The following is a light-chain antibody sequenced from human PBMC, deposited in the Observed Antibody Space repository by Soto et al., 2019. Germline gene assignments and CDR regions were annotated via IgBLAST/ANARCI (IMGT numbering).Light chain of an antibody. CDR3: QSYDSSRSGVV. J-gene: IGLJ3*02. V-gene: IGLV1-40*01. CDR2: DDT. CDR1: SSNIGTGYD. Sequence: QSVLTQPPSMSGAPGQRVTISCTGNSSNIGTGYDVHWYQQVPGTAPKLLIYDDTKRPSGVPDRFSGSKSGTSASLAITGLRAEDEAEYYCQSYDSSRSGVVFGGGTKLTVL.